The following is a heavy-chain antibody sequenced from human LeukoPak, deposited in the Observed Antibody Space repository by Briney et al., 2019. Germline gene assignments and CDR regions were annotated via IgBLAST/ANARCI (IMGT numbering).Heavy chain of an antibody. J-gene: IGHJ4*02. D-gene: IGHD3-22*01. V-gene: IGHV3-23*01. CDR1: GFTFSSYW. CDR2: ISGSGGST. Sequence: GGSLRLSCAASGFTFSSYWMSWVRQAPGKGLEWVSAISGSGGSTYYADSVKGRFPISRDNSKNTLYLQMNSLRAEDTAVYYCAKDLGYYDSSGLTWGQGTLVTVSS. CDR3: AKDLGYYDSSGLT.